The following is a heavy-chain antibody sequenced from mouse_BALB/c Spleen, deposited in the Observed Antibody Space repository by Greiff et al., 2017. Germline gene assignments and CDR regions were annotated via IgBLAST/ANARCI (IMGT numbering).Heavy chain of an antibody. CDR2: INSNGGST. CDR1: GFTFSSYG. CDR3: ARGGLLSMDY. D-gene: IGHD3-1*01. J-gene: IGHJ4*01. Sequence: EVQLVESGGGLVQPGGSLKLSCAASGFTFSSYGMSWVRQTPDKRLELVATINSNGGSTYYPDSVKGRFTISRDNAKNTLYLQMSSLKSEDTAMYYCARGGLLSMDYWGQGTSVTVSS. V-gene: IGHV5-6-3*01.